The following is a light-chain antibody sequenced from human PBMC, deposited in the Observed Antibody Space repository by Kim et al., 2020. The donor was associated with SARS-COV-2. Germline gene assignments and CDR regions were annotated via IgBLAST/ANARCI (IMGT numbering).Light chain of an antibody. CDR2: GAS. V-gene: IGKV3-15*01. Sequence: LSVSPEERATLSCRDSKSTSTNLACYQQKPGQAPRLLIYGASTRATGVPARFSGSGSGTEFTLTVSSLQSEDFAVYYCQQYTNWPTFGGGTKVEI. CDR3: QQYTNWPT. CDR1: KSTSTN. J-gene: IGKJ4*01.